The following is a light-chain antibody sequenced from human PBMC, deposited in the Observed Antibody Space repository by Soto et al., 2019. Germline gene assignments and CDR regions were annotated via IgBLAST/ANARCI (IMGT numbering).Light chain of an antibody. CDR2: EVT. CDR3: SSYASNTYD. J-gene: IGLJ1*01. CDR1: SSDVGADKY. V-gene: IGLV2-14*01. Sequence: QSALTQPASVSGSPGQSITITCTGTSSDVGADKYVSWYQQHPGKAPQLMIYEVTNRPSGVSNRFSGSKSGNTASLTISGLQAEDEGDYYCSSYASNTYDFGTGTKVTVL.